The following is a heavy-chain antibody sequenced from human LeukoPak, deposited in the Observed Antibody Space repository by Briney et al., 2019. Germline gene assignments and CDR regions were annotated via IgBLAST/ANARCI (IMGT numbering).Heavy chain of an antibody. D-gene: IGHD6-19*01. CDR1: GYTFTGYY. CDR3: ARDVRGGSGWDDY. Sequence: GASVTVSCKASGYTFTGYYMHWVRQAPGQGLEWMGWINPNSGGTNYAQKFQGRVTMTRDTSISTAYMELSRLRSDDTAVYYCARDVRGGSGWDDYWGQGTLVTVSS. CDR2: INPNSGGT. V-gene: IGHV1-2*02. J-gene: IGHJ4*02.